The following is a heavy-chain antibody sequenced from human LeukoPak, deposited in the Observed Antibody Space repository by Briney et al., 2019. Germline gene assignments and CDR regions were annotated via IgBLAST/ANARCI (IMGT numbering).Heavy chain of an antibody. D-gene: IGHD3-10*01. CDR1: GGSIRSSYYY. CDR3: AREVLLWFGELSLGNLDY. V-gene: IGHV4-39*02. J-gene: IGHJ4*02. CDR2: IYDSGST. Sequence: PSETLSLTCTVSGGSIRSSYYYWGWIRQPPGKGLEWIGSIYDSGSTYYNPSLKSRVTISVDTSKNQFSLRLSSVTAADTAVYYCAREVLLWFGELSLGNLDYWGQGTLVTVSS.